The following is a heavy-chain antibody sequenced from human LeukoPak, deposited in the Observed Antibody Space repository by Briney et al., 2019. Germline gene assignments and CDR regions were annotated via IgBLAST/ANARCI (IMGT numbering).Heavy chain of an antibody. CDR2: ISGSGGST. D-gene: IGHD2-2*01. CDR1: GFTFSSYA. Sequence: TGGSLRLSCAASGFTFSSYAMSWVRQAPGKGLEWVSAISGSGGSTYYAGSVKGRFTISRDNSKNTLYLQMNSLRAEDTAVYYCANVGYCSSTSCPTHFDYWGQGTLVTVSS. CDR3: ANVGYCSSTSCPTHFDY. V-gene: IGHV3-23*01. J-gene: IGHJ4*02.